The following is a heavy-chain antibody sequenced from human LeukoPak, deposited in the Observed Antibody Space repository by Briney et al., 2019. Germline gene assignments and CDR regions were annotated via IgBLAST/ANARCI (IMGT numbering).Heavy chain of an antibody. V-gene: IGHV4-30-2*01. Sequence: SQTLSLTCAVSGGSISSGGYSWSWIRQPPGKGLEWIGYINHSGSTNYNPSLKSRVTISVDTSKNQFSLKLSSVTAADTAVYYCARGGGRPYWGQGTLVTVSS. CDR3: ARGGGRPY. D-gene: IGHD2-15*01. CDR1: GGSISSGGYS. J-gene: IGHJ4*02. CDR2: INHSGST.